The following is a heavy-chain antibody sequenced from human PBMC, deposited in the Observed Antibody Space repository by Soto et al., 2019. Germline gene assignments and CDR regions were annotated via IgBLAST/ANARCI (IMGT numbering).Heavy chain of an antibody. V-gene: IGHV3-66*01. D-gene: IGHD6-6*01. CDR1: GFTVSSNY. J-gene: IGHJ6*03. CDR2: IYSGGST. CDR3: ARSWGYSSSCSYYYMDV. Sequence: LRLSCAASGFTVSSNYMSWVRQAPGKGLEWVSVIYSGGSTYYADSVKGRFTVSRDNSKNTLYLQMNSLRAEDTAVYYCARSWGYSSSCSYYYMDVWGKGTTVTVSS.